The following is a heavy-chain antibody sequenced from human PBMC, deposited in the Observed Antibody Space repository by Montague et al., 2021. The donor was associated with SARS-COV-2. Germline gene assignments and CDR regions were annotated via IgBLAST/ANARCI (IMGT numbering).Heavy chain of an antibody. CDR3: ARDRVDFGAERQGTIDF. CDR1: GDSITNHY. J-gene: IGHJ4*02. V-gene: IGHV4-4*07. Sequence: SETLSLTCSVSGDSITNHYWSRIRQPAGKGQEWIGRMHFTGKTNFSHYFSSRLTMSADTSKNQFSLKLTSVTAADTAIYFCARDRVDFGAERQGTIDFWGQGTLVTVSS. D-gene: IGHD4/OR15-4a*01. CDR2: MHFTGKT.